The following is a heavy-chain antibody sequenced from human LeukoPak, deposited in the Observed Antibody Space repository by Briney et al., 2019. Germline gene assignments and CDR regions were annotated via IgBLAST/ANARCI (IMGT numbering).Heavy chain of an antibody. J-gene: IGHJ3*01. D-gene: IGHD6-19*01. CDR3: TKDQGIAVAGTD. CDR2: INPSSGAT. CDR1: GYTFTSYG. V-gene: IGHV1-2*02. Sequence: ASVKVSCKASGYTFTSYGISWVRQAPGQGLEWMGWINPSSGATRYAQKFQDRVTMSSDTSITTAYMDLSRLRSDDTAVYYCTKDQGIAVAGTDWGQGTMVTVSS.